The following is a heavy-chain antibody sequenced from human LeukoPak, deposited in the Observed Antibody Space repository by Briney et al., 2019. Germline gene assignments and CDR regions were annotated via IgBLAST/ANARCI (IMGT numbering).Heavy chain of an antibody. V-gene: IGHV3-21*01. CDR2: ISSSSSYI. D-gene: IGHD6-13*01. CDR3: ARGIDPLIAAAGRGSPWYYYGMDV. Sequence: GGSLRLSCAASGFTFSSYSMNWVRQAPGKGLEWVSSISSSSSYIYYADSVKGRFTISRDNAKNSLYLQMNSLRAEDTAVYYCARGIDPLIAAAGRGSPWYYYGMDVWGQGTTVTVSS. CDR1: GFTFSSYS. J-gene: IGHJ6*02.